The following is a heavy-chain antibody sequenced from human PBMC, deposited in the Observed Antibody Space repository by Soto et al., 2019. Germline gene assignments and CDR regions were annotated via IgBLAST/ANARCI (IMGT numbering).Heavy chain of an antibody. CDR3: AHTHSGSYYRWYFDL. CDR1: GFSLSTSGVG. Sequence: QITLKESGPTLVKPTQTLALTCTFSGFSLSTSGVGVGWIRQPPGKALEWLALIYWDDDKRYSPSLKSRLTITKDTSKNQVVLTMTNMDPVDTATYYCAHTHSGSYYRWYFDLWGRGTLVTVSS. J-gene: IGHJ2*01. D-gene: IGHD1-26*01. V-gene: IGHV2-5*02. CDR2: IYWDDDK.